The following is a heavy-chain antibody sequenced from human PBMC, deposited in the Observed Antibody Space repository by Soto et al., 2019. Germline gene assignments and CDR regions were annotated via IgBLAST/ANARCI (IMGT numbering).Heavy chain of an antibody. V-gene: IGHV1-18*01. Sequence: GASVKGSCKGSGFTFSSYGISWGRQAPGQGVDWMPWISAYNPNTNHAQKLQGRVTMTTDTSTSTAYMALRSLTSDDTAVYYCARGTEDYYDSSGYSADFDYWGQGTLVTVSS. CDR3: ARGTEDYYDSSGYSADFDY. J-gene: IGHJ4*02. D-gene: IGHD3-22*01. CDR2: ISAYNPNT. CDR1: GFTFSSYG.